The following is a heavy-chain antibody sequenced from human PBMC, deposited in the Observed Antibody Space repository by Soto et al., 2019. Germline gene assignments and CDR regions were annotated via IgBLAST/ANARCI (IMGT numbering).Heavy chain of an antibody. CDR1: SSPINSRYY. CDR2: IYHSGST. J-gene: IGHJ4*02. CDR3: ARNTSGRYFDY. D-gene: IGHD6-19*01. Sequence: SETLSLTCTVSSSPINSRYYWGWIRQTPGKGLEWVASIYHSGSTHYNPSLKSRATISVDTSNNQFSLRLSSVTAADTAIYYCARNTSGRYFDYWGQGTQVTVSS. V-gene: IGHV4-38-2*02.